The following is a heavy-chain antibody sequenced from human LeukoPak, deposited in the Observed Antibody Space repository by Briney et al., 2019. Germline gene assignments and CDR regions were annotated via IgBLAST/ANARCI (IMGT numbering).Heavy chain of an antibody. D-gene: IGHD6-13*01. V-gene: IGHV3-21*01. CDR2: ISSSSSYI. J-gene: IGHJ4*02. CDR3: VRVIAAAGLNFDY. CDR1: GFTFSSYS. Sequence: GGSLRLCCAASGFTFSSYSMNWVRQAPGKGLEWVSSISSSSSYIYYADSVKGRFTISRDNAKNSLYLQMNSLRAEDTAVYYCVRVIAAAGLNFDYWGQGTLVTVSS.